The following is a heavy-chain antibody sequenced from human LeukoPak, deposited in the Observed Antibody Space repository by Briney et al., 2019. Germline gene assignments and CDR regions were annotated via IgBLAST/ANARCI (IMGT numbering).Heavy chain of an antibody. CDR2: IVVGSGNT. D-gene: IGHD3-22*01. Sequence: GTSVKVSCKASGFTFTSSAVQWVRQARGQRVEWIGWIVVGSGNTNYAQKFQERVTITRDMSTSTAYMELSSLRSEDTAVYYCAAGLGESSGYYYVFGLSWGQGTLVTVSS. CDR3: AAGLGESSGYYYVFGLS. CDR1: GFTFTSSA. V-gene: IGHV1-58*01. J-gene: IGHJ5*02.